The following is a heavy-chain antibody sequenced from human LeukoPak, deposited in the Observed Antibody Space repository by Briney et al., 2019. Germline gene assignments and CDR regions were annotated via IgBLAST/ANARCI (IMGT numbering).Heavy chain of an antibody. CDR2: INPNSGGT. V-gene: IGHV1-2*02. CDR3: AREAHHYDILTGYYNYYGMDV. Sequence: ASVKVSCKASGYTFTGYYMHWVRQAPGQGLEWMGWINPNSGGTNYAQKFQGGVTMTRDTSISTACMELSRLRSDDTAVYYCAREAHHYDILTGYYNYYGMDVWGQGTTVTVSS. CDR1: GYTFTGYY. J-gene: IGHJ6*02. D-gene: IGHD3-9*01.